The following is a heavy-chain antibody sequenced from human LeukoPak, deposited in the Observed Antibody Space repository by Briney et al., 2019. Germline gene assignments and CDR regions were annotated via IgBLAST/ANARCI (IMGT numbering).Heavy chain of an antibody. CDR2: INHSGST. CDR3: ARGPYVGSYGTFDY. Sequence: PSETLSLTCAVYGGSFRGYYWSWIRQPPGKGLEWIGEINHSGSTNYNPSLKSRVTISVDTSKNQFSLKLSSVTAADTAVYYCARGPYVGSYGTFDYWGQGTLVTVSS. D-gene: IGHD5-18*01. CDR1: GGSFRGYY. V-gene: IGHV4-34*01. J-gene: IGHJ4*02.